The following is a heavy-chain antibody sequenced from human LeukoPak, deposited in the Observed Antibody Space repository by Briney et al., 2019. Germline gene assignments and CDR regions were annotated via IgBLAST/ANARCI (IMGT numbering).Heavy chain of an antibody. J-gene: IGHJ4*02. CDR1: GGSFSGYY. CDR3: ARGQWEVRGIIITQLDY. Sequence: SETLSLTCAVYGGSFSGYYWSWIRQPPGKGLEWIGEINHSGSTNYNPSLKSRVTISVDTSKNQFSLTLTSVTAADTAVYYCARGQWEVRGIIITQLDYWGQGTLVNVSS. V-gene: IGHV4-34*01. CDR2: INHSGST. D-gene: IGHD3-10*01.